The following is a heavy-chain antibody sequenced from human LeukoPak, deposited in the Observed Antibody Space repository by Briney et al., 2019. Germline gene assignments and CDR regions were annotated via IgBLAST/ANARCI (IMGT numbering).Heavy chain of an antibody. J-gene: IGHJ4*02. CDR3: ARTGSTVTMLYPFDH. D-gene: IGHD4-17*01. CDR2: IYTSGST. V-gene: IGHV4-4*07. CDR1: GGSISSYY. Sequence: SETLSLTCTVSGGSISSYYWSWIRQPAGKGLEWIGHIYTSGSTNYNPSLKSRVTMSVDTSKNQFSLKLSSVTAADTAVYYCARTGSTVTMLYPFDHWGQGTLVTVSS.